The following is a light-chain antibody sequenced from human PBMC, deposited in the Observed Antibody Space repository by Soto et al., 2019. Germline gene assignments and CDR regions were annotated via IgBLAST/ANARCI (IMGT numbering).Light chain of an antibody. CDR1: QSIRTD. CDR2: RAS. CDR3: QQYDNWPPIT. J-gene: IGKJ5*01. V-gene: IGKV3-15*01. Sequence: EVVMTQSPATLAVSPGERATSSCRASQSIRTDLAWYQQKPGQAPSLLLSRASTRATGIPPRFSGSGSGTAFTLTISSLQSEDFAVYYCQQYDNWPPITFGQGTRLEIK.